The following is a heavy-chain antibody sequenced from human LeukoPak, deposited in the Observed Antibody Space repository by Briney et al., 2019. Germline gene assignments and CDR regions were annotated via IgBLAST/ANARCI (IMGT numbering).Heavy chain of an antibody. J-gene: IGHJ4*02. CDR1: GGSVSSGSYY. Sequence: SETLSLTCTVSGGSVSSGSYYWGWIRQPPGKGLEWIGYIYNSGSTNYNPSLKSRVTISLDTSKNQFSLKLSSVTAADTAVYYCARGVVAAAGRTFDFWGQGTLVTVSS. D-gene: IGHD6-13*01. CDR3: ARGVVAAAGRTFDF. V-gene: IGHV4-61*01. CDR2: IYNSGST.